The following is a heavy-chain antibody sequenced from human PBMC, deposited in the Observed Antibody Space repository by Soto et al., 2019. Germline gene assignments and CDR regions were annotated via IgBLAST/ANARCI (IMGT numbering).Heavy chain of an antibody. CDR1: GGSISSYY. J-gene: IGHJ6*02. CDR2: IYYSGST. V-gene: IGHV4-59*01. CDR3: ARGYGDSEASVVYYYYYGMDV. D-gene: IGHD4-17*01. Sequence: TLSLTCTVSGGSISSYYWSWIRQPPGKGLEWIGYIYYSGSTNYNPSLKSRVTISVDTSKNQFSLKLSSVTAADTAVYYCARGYGDSEASVVYYYYYGMDVWGQGTKVTVSS.